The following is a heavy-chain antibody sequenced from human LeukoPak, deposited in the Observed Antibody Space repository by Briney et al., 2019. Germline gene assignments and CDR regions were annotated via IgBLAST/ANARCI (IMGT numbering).Heavy chain of an antibody. Sequence: PGGSLRLSCATSGFTIFNYWMSWVREAPGKGLEWVANINLDGSQKYYVDSLKGRFTISRDNAKNSVYLQMNSLRAEDTAVYYCARDVDYANPRHDYWGQGTPVTVSS. CDR2: INLDGSQK. CDR3: ARDVDYANPRHDY. V-gene: IGHV3-7*01. D-gene: IGHD4/OR15-4a*01. CDR1: GFTIFNYW. J-gene: IGHJ4*02.